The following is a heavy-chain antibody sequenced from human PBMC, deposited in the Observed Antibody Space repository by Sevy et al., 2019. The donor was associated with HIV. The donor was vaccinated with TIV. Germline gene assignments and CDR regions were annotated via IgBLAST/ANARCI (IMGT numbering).Heavy chain of an antibody. CDR2: IGIAGDT. CDR3: VRGNNLGELGYWFDP. Sequence: GGSLRLSCAASGFTFSSYDMHWVRQVTGQGLEWVSGIGIAGDTYYPGSVKGRFTISRENARNSLDLQRNSLRAGDTAVYYCVRGNNLGELGYWFDPWDQGTLVTVSS. CDR1: GFTFSSYD. D-gene: IGHD3-10*01. J-gene: IGHJ5*02. V-gene: IGHV3-13*01.